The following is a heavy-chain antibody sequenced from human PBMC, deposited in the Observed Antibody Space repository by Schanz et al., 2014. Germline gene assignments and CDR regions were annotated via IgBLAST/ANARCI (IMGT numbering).Heavy chain of an antibody. J-gene: IGHJ5*02. CDR1: GFTFSSYG. D-gene: IGHD6-13*01. V-gene: IGHV3-30*03. CDR3: ARDMRFNSIYFDP. Sequence: QVQLVESGGGVVQPGRSLRLSCAASGFTFSSYGMHWVRQAPGKGLEWVAVISYDGSNKYYADSVKGRFTISRDSSKDTLSLQLNSLRPEDTAVYFCARDMRFNSIYFDPWGQGTLXTVSS. CDR2: ISYDGSNK.